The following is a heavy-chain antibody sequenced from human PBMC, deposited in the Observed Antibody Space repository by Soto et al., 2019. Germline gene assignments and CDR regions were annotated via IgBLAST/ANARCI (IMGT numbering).Heavy chain of an antibody. CDR3: ASRPGRYYYYGMDV. CDR1: GFTFSSYA. Sequence: EVQLLESGGGLVQPGGSLRLSCAASGFTFSSYAMSWVRQAPGKGLEWVSAISGSGGSTYYADSVKGRFTISRDNSKNTLYLQMNSLRAEDTSVYYCASRPGRYYYYGMDVWGQGTTVTASS. V-gene: IGHV3-23*01. J-gene: IGHJ6*02. CDR2: ISGSGGST.